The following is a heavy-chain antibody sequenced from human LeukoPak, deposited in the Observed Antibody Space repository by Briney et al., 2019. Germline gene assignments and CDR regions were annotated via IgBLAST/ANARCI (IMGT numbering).Heavy chain of an antibody. V-gene: IGHV4-34*01. CDR3: ARVSHLTGSSIEYYFDY. Sequence: SETLSLTCAVYGGSFSGYCWSWIRQPPGKGLEWIGEINHSGSTNYNPSLKSRVTISVDTSKNQFSLKLSSVTAADTAVYYCARVSHLTGSSIEYYFDYWGQGTLVTVSS. CDR1: GGSFSGYC. D-gene: IGHD6-13*01. CDR2: INHSGST. J-gene: IGHJ4*02.